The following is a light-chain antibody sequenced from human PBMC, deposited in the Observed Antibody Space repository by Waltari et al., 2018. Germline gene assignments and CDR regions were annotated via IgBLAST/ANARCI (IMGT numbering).Light chain of an antibody. CDR3: QQYSSSPLT. CDR1: QIFSRW. V-gene: IGKV1-5*03. Sequence: DIQMTQSPSTLSASVGDRVTMTCRASQIFSRWLAWYQQKPGKAPKLLIYEASSLESGVPSRFSGSGSATEFTLTISSLQPDDFATYHCQQYSSSPLTFGGGTKVEIK. J-gene: IGKJ4*01. CDR2: EAS.